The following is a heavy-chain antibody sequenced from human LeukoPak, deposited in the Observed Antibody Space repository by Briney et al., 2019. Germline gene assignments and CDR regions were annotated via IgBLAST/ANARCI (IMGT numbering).Heavy chain of an antibody. V-gene: IGHV1-69*13. CDR1: GGTFSSYA. Sequence: SVKVSCKASGGTFSSYAISWVRQAPGQGLEWMGGIIPIFGTANYAQKLQGRVTITADESTSTAYMELSSLRSEDTAVYYCARGMVRGVLDGMDVWGQGTTVTVSS. J-gene: IGHJ6*02. CDR2: IIPIFGTA. D-gene: IGHD3-10*01. CDR3: ARGMVRGVLDGMDV.